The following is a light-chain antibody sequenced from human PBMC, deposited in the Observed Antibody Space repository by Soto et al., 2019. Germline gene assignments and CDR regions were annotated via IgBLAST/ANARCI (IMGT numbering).Light chain of an antibody. CDR2: DVT. J-gene: IGLJ1*01. CDR3: TSYNYIYV. CDR1: CTDVGASNA. V-gene: IGLV2-14*01. Sequence: QSVLTQPASVSGSPGQSITISCTGTCTDVGASNAVSWYQQHPDKAPKIMIDDVTNRPSGVSIRVSGSKSGNTASLTISGLQAEDEADYYCTSYNYIYVIGTGTKVTVL.